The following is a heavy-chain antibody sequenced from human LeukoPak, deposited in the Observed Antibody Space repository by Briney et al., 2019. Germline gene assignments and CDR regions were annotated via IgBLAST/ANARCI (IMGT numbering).Heavy chain of an antibody. V-gene: IGHV3-30-3*01. Sequence: GGSLKLSCAASGFTFSSYAMHWVRQAPGKGLEWVAVISYDGSNKYYADSVKGRFTISRDNSKNTLYLQMNSLRAEDTAVYYCARADYGDYLSYFDYWGQGTLVTVSS. CDR1: GFTFSSYA. J-gene: IGHJ4*02. CDR2: ISYDGSNK. D-gene: IGHD4-17*01. CDR3: ARADYGDYLSYFDY.